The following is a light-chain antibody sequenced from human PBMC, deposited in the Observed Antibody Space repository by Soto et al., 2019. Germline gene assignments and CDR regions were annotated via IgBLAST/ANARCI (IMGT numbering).Light chain of an antibody. CDR1: SSDVGSYNL. Sequence: QSALTQPASVSGSPGQSITISCTGTSSDVGSYNLVSWYQQHPGKAPKLMIYEVSKRPSGVSNRFSGSKSGNTASLTISGLQAEDEADYYCSSYAGSSTHVFGSGTQVTVL. J-gene: IGLJ1*01. CDR3: SSYAGSSTHV. CDR2: EVS. V-gene: IGLV2-14*02.